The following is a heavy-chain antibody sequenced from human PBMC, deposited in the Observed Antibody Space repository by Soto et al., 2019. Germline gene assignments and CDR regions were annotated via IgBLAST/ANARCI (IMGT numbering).Heavy chain of an antibody. CDR2: TYYRFKWYN. J-gene: IGHJ6*02. CDR1: GGTVAINMGA. V-gene: IGHV6-1*01. Sequence: SQALSVTCSSSGGTVAINMGAWNWIRQSPSRGLEWLGRTYYRFKWYNDYAVSVKSRITVNPDTSKNQFSLQLNSVTPEDTAVYYCARDPGSGWNYYYYGMDVWGQGTTVTVSS. D-gene: IGHD6-19*01. CDR3: ARDPGSGWNYYYYGMDV.